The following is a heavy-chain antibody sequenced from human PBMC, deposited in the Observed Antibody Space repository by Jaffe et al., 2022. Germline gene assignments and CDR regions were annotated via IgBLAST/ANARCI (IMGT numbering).Heavy chain of an antibody. D-gene: IGHD3-10*01. CDR2: IRYDGSNK. CDR3: AKDRDGSGQGYYYYMDV. J-gene: IGHJ6*03. Sequence: QVQLVESGGGVVQPGGSLRLSCAASGFTFSSYGMHWVRQAPGKGLEWVAFIRYDGSNKYYADSVKGRFTISRDNSKNTLYLQMNSLRAEDTAVYYCAKDRDGSGQGYYYYMDVWGKGTTVTVSS. V-gene: IGHV3-30*02. CDR1: GFTFSSYG.